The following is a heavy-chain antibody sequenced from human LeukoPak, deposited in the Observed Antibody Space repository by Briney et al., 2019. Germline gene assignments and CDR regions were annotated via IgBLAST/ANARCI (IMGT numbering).Heavy chain of an antibody. Sequence: GGSLRLSCSASGFPFSSYAMHWVRQAPAKGLEYVSAISYSGGSTNYADSVKGRFTISRDNSKNTLSLQMNSLRAEDTAVYFCAKVPHYGGNSPYFDSWGQGTLVTVSS. CDR2: ISYSGGST. CDR1: GFPFSSYA. J-gene: IGHJ4*01. V-gene: IGHV3-64*04. D-gene: IGHD4-23*01. CDR3: AKVPHYGGNSPYFDS.